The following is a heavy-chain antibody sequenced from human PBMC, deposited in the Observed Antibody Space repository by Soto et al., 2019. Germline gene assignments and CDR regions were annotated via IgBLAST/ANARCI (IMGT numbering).Heavy chain of an antibody. CDR1: GGTFSSYA. CDR2: IIPIFGTA. CDR3: AREFVGTGTEADFDY. Sequence: SVKVSCKASGGTFSSYAIGWVRQAPGQGLEWMGGIIPIFGTANYAQKFQGRVTITADESTSTAYMELSSLRSEDTAVYYCAREFVGTGTEADFDYWGQGTLVTVSS. J-gene: IGHJ4*02. D-gene: IGHD1-7*01. V-gene: IGHV1-69*13.